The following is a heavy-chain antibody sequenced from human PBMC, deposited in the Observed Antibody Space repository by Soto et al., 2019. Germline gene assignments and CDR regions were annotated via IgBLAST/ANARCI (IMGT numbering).Heavy chain of an antibody. V-gene: IGHV3-30-3*01. CDR2: ISHDKVTK. J-gene: IGHJ5*02. Sequence: VQLVESGGGVIHPGKSLRLSCTASGSTFPNYPMHWVRQTPAKGLEWVTVISHDKVTKNSSDSVKGRFTISRDNSRNTLYLQMHRLKNENTDMDYYVIGGYSSSWDRLNTWSQG. D-gene: IGHD4-4*01. CDR1: GSTFPNYP. CDR3: VIGGYSSSWDRLNT.